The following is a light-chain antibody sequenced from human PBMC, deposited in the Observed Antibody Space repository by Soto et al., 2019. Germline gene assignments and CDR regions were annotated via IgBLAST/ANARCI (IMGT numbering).Light chain of an antibody. CDR2: GVT. V-gene: IGLV2-14*03. J-gene: IGLJ1*01. Sequence: QSVLTQPTSVSGSPGQSITISCTGNHNDIGTYDYVSWYQQHPGRAPRLLIHGVTTRPSGISGRFSASKSGLTASLTISGLQPEEEADYYCSSINSTPTYVFGLGPKDTVL. CDR1: HNDIGTYDY. CDR3: SSINSTPTYV.